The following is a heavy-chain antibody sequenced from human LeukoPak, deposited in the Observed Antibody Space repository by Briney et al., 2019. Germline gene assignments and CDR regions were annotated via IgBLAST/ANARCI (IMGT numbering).Heavy chain of an antibody. Sequence: PGESLKISCKGSGYRFTSYWISWVRPMPGKGLEGMGIIYPGDSDTRYSPSFQGQVTISADKSISTAYLQWSSLKASDTAMYYCARPLMRGVRGVRDYWGQGTLVTVSS. J-gene: IGHJ4*02. D-gene: IGHD3-10*01. CDR3: ARPLMRGVRGVRDY. CDR2: IYPGDSDT. V-gene: IGHV5-51*01. CDR1: GYRFTSYW.